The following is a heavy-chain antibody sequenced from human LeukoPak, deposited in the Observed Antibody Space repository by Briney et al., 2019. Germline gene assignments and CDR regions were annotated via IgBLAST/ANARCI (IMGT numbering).Heavy chain of an antibody. CDR2: IKQDGSEK. V-gene: IGHV3-7*01. CDR3: ARMVYFDY. J-gene: IGHJ4*02. D-gene: IGHD2-8*01. CDR1: GFTFSRYW. Sequence: PGGSPRLSCAASGFTFSRYWMSWVRQAPGKGLEWVANIKQDGSEKYYVDSVKGRFTISRDNAKNSLYLQMNSLRAEDTAVYYCARMVYFDYWGQGTLVTVSS.